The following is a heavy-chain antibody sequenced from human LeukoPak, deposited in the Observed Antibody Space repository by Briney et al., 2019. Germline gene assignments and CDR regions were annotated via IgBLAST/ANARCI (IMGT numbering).Heavy chain of an antibody. CDR2: IGSDNKP. J-gene: IGHJ6*02. Sequence: PGGSLRLSCEASGFTFSAYAMTWVRQAPGKGLEWVSSIGSDNKPHYSESVKGRFAISRDNSKSMLFLQLNSLRAETTAFYYCGRDLHYYVGRDVGGQGPRAPVSS. CDR1: GFTFSAYA. V-gene: IGHV3-23*05. D-gene: IGHD3-10*02. CDR3: GRDLHYYVGRDV.